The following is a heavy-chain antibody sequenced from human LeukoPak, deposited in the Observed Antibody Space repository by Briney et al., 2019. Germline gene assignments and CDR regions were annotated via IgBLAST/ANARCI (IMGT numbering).Heavy chain of an antibody. CDR1: GGSISSYY. V-gene: IGHV4-4*07. CDR3: ARDTYYYGSGSYSYDY. J-gene: IGHJ4*02. D-gene: IGHD3-10*01. CDR2: IYTSGGT. Sequence: PSETLSLTCTVSGGSISSYYWSWIRQPAGKGLEWIGRIYTSGGTNYNPSLKSRVTMSVDTSKNQFSLKLSSVTAADTAVYYCARDTYYYGSGSYSYDYWGQGTLVTVSS.